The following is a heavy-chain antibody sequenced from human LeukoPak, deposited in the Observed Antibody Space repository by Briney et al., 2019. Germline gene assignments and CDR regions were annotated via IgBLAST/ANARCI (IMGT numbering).Heavy chain of an antibody. D-gene: IGHD6-13*01. CDR1: GFTSSSYA. J-gene: IGHJ4*02. Sequence: GGSLRLSCAASGFTSSSYALNWVRQAPGKWLEWVATVSGSGDRMYHADSVKGRFTISRDNSKNTIYLQMNSLRAEDTALYYCAKAAAAPGFDFWGQGTLVTVSS. CDR3: AKAAAAPGFDF. CDR2: VSGSGDRM. V-gene: IGHV3-23*01.